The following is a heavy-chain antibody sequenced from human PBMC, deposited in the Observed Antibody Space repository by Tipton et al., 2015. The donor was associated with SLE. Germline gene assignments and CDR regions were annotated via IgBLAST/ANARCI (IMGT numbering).Heavy chain of an antibody. CDR2: IYTSGST. Sequence: TLSLTCTVSGGSISSGSYYWGWMRQPAGKGLEWIGRIYTSGSTNYNPSLKSRVTISVDTSKNQFSLKLSSVTAADTAVYYCARGYSYAYWFDPWGQGTLVTVSS. CDR1: GGSISSGSYY. D-gene: IGHD5-18*01. CDR3: ARGYSYAYWFDP. J-gene: IGHJ5*02. V-gene: IGHV4-61*02.